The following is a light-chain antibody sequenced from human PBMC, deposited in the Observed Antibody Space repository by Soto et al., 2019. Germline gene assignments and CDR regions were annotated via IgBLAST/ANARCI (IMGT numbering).Light chain of an antibody. J-gene: IGKJ1*01. V-gene: IGKV1-5*01. Sequence: DIQMTQSPSTLSASVGDRVTITCRASQSISSWLAWYQQKQGKAPKLLIYDAPSLESGVPSRFSGSGSGTEFTLTISSLQPDDFATYYCQQYNSYWGTFGQGTKVDIK. CDR3: QQYNSYWGT. CDR2: DAP. CDR1: QSISSW.